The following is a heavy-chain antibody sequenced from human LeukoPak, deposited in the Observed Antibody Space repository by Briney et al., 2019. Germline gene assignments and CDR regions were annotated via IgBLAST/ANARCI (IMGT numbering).Heavy chain of an antibody. CDR2: IASDGSST. CDR3: AKGGLRNWFDP. Sequence: PGGSLRLSCAASGFTFSSYWMNWVRQAPGKGLVWVSRIASDGSSTTYADSVKGRFSISRDNAKNTLYLQMNSLRAEDTAVYYCAKGGLRNWFDPWGQGTLVTVSS. V-gene: IGHV3-74*01. CDR1: GFTFSSYW. J-gene: IGHJ5*02. D-gene: IGHD5/OR15-5a*01.